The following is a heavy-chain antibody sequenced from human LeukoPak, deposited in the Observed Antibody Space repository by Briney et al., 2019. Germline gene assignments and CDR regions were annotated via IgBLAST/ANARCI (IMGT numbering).Heavy chain of an antibody. CDR2: IYTSGSI. D-gene: IGHD6-13*01. CDR1: GGSIGSGSYY. V-gene: IGHV4-61*02. J-gene: IGHJ4*02. Sequence: SETLSLTCTVSGGSIGSGSYYWSWMRQPAGQALEWIGRIYTSGSINYNPSLKSRVTISVDTSKNQFSLKLSSVTAADTAVYYCAASHSSSWPFDYWGQGTLVTVSS. CDR3: AASHSSSWPFDY.